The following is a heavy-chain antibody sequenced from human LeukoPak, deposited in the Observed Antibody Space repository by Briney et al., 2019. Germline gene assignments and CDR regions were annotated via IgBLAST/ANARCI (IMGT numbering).Heavy chain of an antibody. V-gene: IGHV3-21*01. D-gene: IGHD1-26*01. CDR3: ARAYSVRYGLGYYYMDV. CDR2: ISSSSSYI. J-gene: IGHJ6*03. Sequence: GGSLRLSCAASGFTFSRYSMNWVRQAPGKGLEWVSSISSSSSYIYYADSVKGRFTISRDNAKNSLYLQMNSLRADDTAVYYCARAYSVRYGLGYYYMDVWGKGTTVTVS. CDR1: GFTFSRYS.